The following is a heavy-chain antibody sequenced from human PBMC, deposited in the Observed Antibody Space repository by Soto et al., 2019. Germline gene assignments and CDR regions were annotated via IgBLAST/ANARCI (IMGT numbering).Heavy chain of an antibody. CDR2: IYRTGST. D-gene: IGHD1-7*01. J-gene: IGHJ4*02. Sequence: PSEPLSLTCAVSGGSFTINNWWTWFRQPPGQGLEWIGEIYRTGSTNYNPSLKSRVTISLDKSENQFSLKVTSLTAADTAVYYCASRDPGTSVDYWGQGNLVTVSS. CDR1: GGSFTINNW. CDR3: ASRDPGTSVDY. V-gene: IGHV4-4*02.